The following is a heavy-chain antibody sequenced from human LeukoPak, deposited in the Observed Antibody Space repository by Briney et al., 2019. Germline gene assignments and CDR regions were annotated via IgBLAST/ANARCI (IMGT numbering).Heavy chain of an antibody. V-gene: IGHV3-33*01. D-gene: IGHD2-15*01. Sequence: GGSLRLSCAASGFTFSKYGMHWVRQAPGKGLEWVAFIWFDGINTNHADSVKGRFTVSRDNSKNTLFLQMNSLRAEDTAVYFCVRDYCSGGSCYESKWFDPWGQGTLVTVSS. CDR2: IWFDGINT. CDR3: VRDYCSGGSCYESKWFDP. CDR1: GFTFSKYG. J-gene: IGHJ5*02.